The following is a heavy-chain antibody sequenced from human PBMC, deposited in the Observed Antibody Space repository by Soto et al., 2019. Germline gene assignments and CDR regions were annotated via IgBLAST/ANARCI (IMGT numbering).Heavy chain of an antibody. CDR2: ISAYNGET. D-gene: IGHD2-2*01. V-gene: IGHV1-18*01. Sequence: ASVKVSCKASGYTFSNYGISWMRQVPGQGLEWMGWISAYNGETKYAQKFQGRVTVTTDTSTTTGYMELRSLRSDDTAVYYCARDVGYCSSSTCLIDHWGQGTLVTVSS. CDR3: ARDVGYCSSSTCLIDH. CDR1: GYTFSNYG. J-gene: IGHJ4*02.